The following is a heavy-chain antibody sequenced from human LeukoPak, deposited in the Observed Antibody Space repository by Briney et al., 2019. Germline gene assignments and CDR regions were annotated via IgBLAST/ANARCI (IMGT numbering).Heavy chain of an antibody. CDR1: GGTFSSYA. J-gene: IGHJ1*01. CDR2: IIPIFGTA. CDR3: ARADPNYYDSSGSYFQH. V-gene: IGHV1-69*01. D-gene: IGHD3-22*01. Sequence: SVKVSCQASGGTFSSYAISWVRQAPGQGLEWMGGIIPIFGTANYAQKFQGRVTITADESTSTAYMELSSLRSEDTAVYYCARADPNYYDSSGSYFQHWGQGTLVTVSS.